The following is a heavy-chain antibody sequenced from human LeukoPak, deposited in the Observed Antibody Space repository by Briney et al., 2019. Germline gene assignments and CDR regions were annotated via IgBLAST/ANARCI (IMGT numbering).Heavy chain of an antibody. V-gene: IGHV4-61*02. CDR3: ARSFYSSGWSDAFDI. CDR1: GGSISSGSYY. CDR2: IYTSGST. D-gene: IGHD6-19*01. J-gene: IGHJ3*02. Sequence: SETLSLTCTVSGGSISSGSYYWSWIRQPAGKGLEWIGRIYTSGSTNYNPSLKSRVTISVDTSKNQISLKLSSVTAADTAVCYCARSFYSSGWSDAFDIWGQGTMVTVSS.